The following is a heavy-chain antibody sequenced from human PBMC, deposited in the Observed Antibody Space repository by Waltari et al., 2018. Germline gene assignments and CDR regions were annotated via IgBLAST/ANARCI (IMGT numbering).Heavy chain of an antibody. J-gene: IGHJ4*02. CDR3: ARAAAGTLDY. CDR1: GGAISSYY. D-gene: IGHD6-13*01. CDR2: SYYSGST. Sequence: QVQLQESGPGLVKPSETLSLTCTVSGGAISSYYWSWIRQPPGKGLEWIGYSYYSGSTNYNPSLKSRVTLSVDTSKTQFSLKLSSVTAADTAVYYCARAAAGTLDYWGQGTLVTVSS. V-gene: IGHV4-59*01.